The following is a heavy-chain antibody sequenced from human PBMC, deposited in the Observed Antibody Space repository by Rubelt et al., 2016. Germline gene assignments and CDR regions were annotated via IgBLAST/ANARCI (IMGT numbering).Heavy chain of an antibody. CDR3: ARVIAAAGRDGNYFDY. V-gene: IGHV7-4-1*02. J-gene: IGHJ4*02. Sequence: QVQLVQSGSELKKPGASVKVSCKASGYTFTSYAMNWVRQAPGQGLEWMGWINTNTGNPTYAQGCTVRFVFPLDTSVSTAYLQISSLKAEDTAVYYCARVIAAAGRDGNYFDYWGQGTLVTVSS. CDR2: INTNTGNP. D-gene: IGHD6-13*01. CDR1: GYTFTSYA.